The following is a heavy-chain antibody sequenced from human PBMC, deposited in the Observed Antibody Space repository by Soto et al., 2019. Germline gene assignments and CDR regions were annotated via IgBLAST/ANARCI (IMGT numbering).Heavy chain of an antibody. CDR2: IIPISGTA. J-gene: IGHJ6*02. D-gene: IGHD2-2*01. CDR1: GGTFSSYA. CDR3: ASSQRSSTSLDIDSYYYYGMDV. Sequence: QVQLVQSGAEVKKPGSSVNVSCKASGGTFSSYAISWVRQAPGQGLEWLGGIIPISGTATYAQKLQGRDTITADESKNTAYMEQSSLRSEDSAVYDCASSQRSSTSLDIDSYYYYGMDVCGQGTTVTVSS. V-gene: IGHV1-69*19.